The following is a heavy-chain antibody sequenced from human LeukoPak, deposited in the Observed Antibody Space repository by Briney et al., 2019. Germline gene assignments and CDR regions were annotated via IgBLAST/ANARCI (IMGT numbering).Heavy chain of an antibody. J-gene: IGHJ6*03. CDR3: ARVVYYDFWSGYQYYYYYMDV. Sequence: SETLSLTCTVSGYSISSGYYWGWIRQPPGKGLEWIGSIYHSGSTYYNPSLKSRGTISVDTSKNQFSLKLSSVTAADTAVYYCARVVYYDFWSGYQYYYYYMDVWGKGTTVTVSS. CDR1: GYSISSGYY. V-gene: IGHV4-38-2*02. D-gene: IGHD3-3*01. CDR2: IYHSGST.